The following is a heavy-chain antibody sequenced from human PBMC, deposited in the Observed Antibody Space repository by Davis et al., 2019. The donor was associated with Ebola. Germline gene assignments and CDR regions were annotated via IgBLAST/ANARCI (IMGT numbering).Heavy chain of an antibody. V-gene: IGHV3-48*02. CDR1: GFTFSSYS. CDR3: ARDQRIRGIAVAPLN. CDR2: ISSSSTI. D-gene: IGHD6-19*01. J-gene: IGHJ4*02. Sequence: GESLKISCAASGFTFSSYSMNWVRQAPGKGLEWVSYISSSSTIYYADSVKGRFTISRDNAKNSLYLQMNSLRDEDTAVYYCARDQRIRGIAVAPLNWGQGTLVTVSS.